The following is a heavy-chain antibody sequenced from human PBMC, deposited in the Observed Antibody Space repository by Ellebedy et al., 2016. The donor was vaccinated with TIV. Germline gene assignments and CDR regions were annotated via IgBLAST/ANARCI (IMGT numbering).Heavy chain of an antibody. V-gene: IGHV1-3*03. CDR2: INAGNGNT. J-gene: IGHJ4*02. CDR1: GYTFTSHA. CDR3: ARGAAIGLDY. D-gene: IGHD3-22*01. Sequence: AASVKVSCKASGYTFTSHAIHWVRQAPGQRLEWMGWINAGNGNTKYSQKFQGRVTITRDTSASTGYMELRNLRSEDMAMYYCARGAAIGLDYWGQGTLVTVSS.